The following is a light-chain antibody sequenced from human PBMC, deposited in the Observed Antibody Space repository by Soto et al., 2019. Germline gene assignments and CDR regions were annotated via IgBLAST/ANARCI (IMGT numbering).Light chain of an antibody. CDR1: QSLLYTNGDNY. Sequence: DIVMTQSPLSLPVTPGEPASIYCSSSQSLLYTNGDNYLNWYVQKPGQSPQLLIYLGSFRASGVPDRFSGSGSGTDFTLRISEVEAEDVGVYYCMQALQTPLTFGGGTKVEIK. CDR3: MQALQTPLT. CDR2: LGS. J-gene: IGKJ4*01. V-gene: IGKV2-28*01.